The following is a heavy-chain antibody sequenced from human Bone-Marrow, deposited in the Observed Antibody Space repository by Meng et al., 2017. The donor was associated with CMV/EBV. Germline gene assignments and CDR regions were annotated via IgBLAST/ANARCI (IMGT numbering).Heavy chain of an antibody. CDR1: GGTFSSYA. Sequence: SVKVSCKASGGTFSSYAISWVRQAPGQGLEWMGGIIPILGIANYAQKFQGRVTITADKSTSTAYMELSSLRSDDTAVYYCARDKTGTKFDNWGQGTLVTVSS. V-gene: IGHV1-69*10. CDR3: ARDKTGTKFDN. D-gene: IGHD1-1*01. CDR2: IIPILGIA. J-gene: IGHJ4*02.